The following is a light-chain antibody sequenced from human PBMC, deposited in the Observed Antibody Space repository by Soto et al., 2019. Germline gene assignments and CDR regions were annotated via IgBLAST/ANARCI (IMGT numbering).Light chain of an antibody. J-gene: IGLJ1*01. Sequence: QSALTQPRSVSGSPGQSVTISCTGTSSDVGGYNYVSWYQQHPGKVPKLIIWDVNKRPSGVSNRFSGSKSANTASLTISGLQAEDEADYYCSSYTSSNTLVFGTGTKLTVL. CDR2: DVN. CDR3: SSYTSSNTLV. CDR1: SSDVGGYNY. V-gene: IGLV2-14*03.